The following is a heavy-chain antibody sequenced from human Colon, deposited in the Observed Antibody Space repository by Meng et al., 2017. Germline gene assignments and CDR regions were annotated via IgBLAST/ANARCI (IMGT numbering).Heavy chain of an antibody. CDR1: GISISSSTY. D-gene: IGHD6-19*01. J-gene: IGHJ4*02. Sequence: QVRLQESGPGLVKSSGTPALTCAVSGISISSSTYWTWVRQSPGKGLEWIGESYYSGSTSYNPSLKSRVTISLDKSKNQFSLILTSVTAADTAIYYCASSSGWWRLDSWGQGTLVTVSS. CDR3: ASSSGWWRLDS. V-gene: IGHV4-4*02. CDR2: SYYSGST.